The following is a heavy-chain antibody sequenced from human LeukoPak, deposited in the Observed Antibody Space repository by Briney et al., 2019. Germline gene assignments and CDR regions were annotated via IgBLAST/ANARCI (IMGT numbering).Heavy chain of an antibody. J-gene: IGHJ4*02. CDR3: ARDSQVGDLDY. CDR2: ITSDGSGT. D-gene: IGHD1-26*01. V-gene: IGHV3-74*01. Sequence: GGSPRLSCAASGFTFSSHWMHWVRQAPGKGLVWVSHITSDGSGTNYADSVKGRFTISRDNAKHALYLQMNSLRAEDTAMYYCARDSQVGDLDYWGQGTLVTVSS. CDR1: GFTFSSHW.